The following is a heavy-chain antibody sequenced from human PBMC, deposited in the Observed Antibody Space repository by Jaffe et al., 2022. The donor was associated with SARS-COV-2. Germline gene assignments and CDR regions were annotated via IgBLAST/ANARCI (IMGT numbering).Heavy chain of an antibody. CDR1: GGSFSGYY. D-gene: IGHD5-18*01. Sequence: QVHFQQWGAGLLKPSETLSLTCAVYGGSFSGYYWSWIRQPPGKGLEWIGEINHSGSTNYNPSLKSRVTISVDTSKNQFSLKLSSVTAADTAVYYCARGDHGRRRGYNVVFHYYAMDVWGQGTTVTVSS. CDR2: INHSGST. V-gene: IGHV4-34*01. CDR3: ARGDHGRRRGYNVVFHYYAMDV. J-gene: IGHJ6*02.